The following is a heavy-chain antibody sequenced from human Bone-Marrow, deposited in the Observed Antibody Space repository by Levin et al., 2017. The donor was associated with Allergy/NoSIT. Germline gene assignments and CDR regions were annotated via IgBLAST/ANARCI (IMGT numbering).Heavy chain of an antibody. CDR3: AKAAIFGVVNLGGNFDN. CDR1: GFTFSSYA. Sequence: PGGSLRLSCAASGFTFSSYAMSWVRQAPGRGLEWVSTISDTGGSTYYADFVEGRFTISRDNSKNTLYLQMNSLRAEDTALYYCAKAAIFGVVNLGGNFDNWGQGTLVTVSS. V-gene: IGHV3-23*01. CDR2: ISDTGGST. D-gene: IGHD3-3*01. J-gene: IGHJ4*02.